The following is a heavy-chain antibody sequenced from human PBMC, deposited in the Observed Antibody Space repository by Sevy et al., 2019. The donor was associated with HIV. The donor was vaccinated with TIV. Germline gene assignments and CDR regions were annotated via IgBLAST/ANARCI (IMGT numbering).Heavy chain of an antibody. CDR3: ARDRDDSSGFGMDV. CDR2: ISTINNYI. J-gene: IGHJ6*02. CDR1: GFTFSSYS. D-gene: IGHD5-12*01. V-gene: IGHV3-21*01. Sequence: GGSLRLSCAASGFTFSSYSMNWVRQAPGKGLEWVSSISTINNYIYYADSMKGRFTISSDNAKNSLFLQMNSLRAEDTAVYYCARDRDDSSGFGMDVWGQGTTVTVSS.